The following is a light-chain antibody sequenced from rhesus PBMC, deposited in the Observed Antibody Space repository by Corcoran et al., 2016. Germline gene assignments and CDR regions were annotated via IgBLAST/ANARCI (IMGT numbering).Light chain of an antibody. CDR1: QTISSY. J-gene: IGKJ1*01. CDR3: QQHNRHPPT. CDR2: AAS. V-gene: IGKV1S5*01. Sequence: DIQMTQSPSSLSASVGDRVTITCRASQTISSYLAWYQQKQGKVPKLLIYAASNLESGVPSRFSGSGSRPEFTLTISSLQPEGFATYYCQQHNRHPPTFGQGTKVKIK.